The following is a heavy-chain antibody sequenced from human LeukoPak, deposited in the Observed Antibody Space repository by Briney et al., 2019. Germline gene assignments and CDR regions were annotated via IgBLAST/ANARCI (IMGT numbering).Heavy chain of an antibody. J-gene: IGHJ4*02. V-gene: IGHV3-74*01. CDR3: ASDWGSGDYFDY. D-gene: IGHD3-16*01. CDR2: INSDGSST. Sequence: PGGSLRLSCAASGFTFSSYWMHWVRQAPGKGLVWVSRINSDGSSTSYADSVKGRFTISRDNAKNTLYLQMNSLRAEDTAVYYCASDWGSGDYFDYWGQGTLVTVSS. CDR1: GFTFSSYW.